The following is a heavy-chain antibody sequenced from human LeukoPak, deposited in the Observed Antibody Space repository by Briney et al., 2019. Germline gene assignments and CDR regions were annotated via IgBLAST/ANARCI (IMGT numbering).Heavy chain of an antibody. V-gene: IGHV1-2*02. Sequence: ASVTVSCKASGYTFTGYYVHWVRQAPGQGLEWMGWINPNSGGTNYAQKFQGRVTMTRDTSSSTAYRELSRLRSDDTAVYYCASTSRGYSYGPLYHLYYWGQGTLVTVSS. CDR3: ASTSRGYSYGPLYHLYY. CDR2: INPNSGGT. J-gene: IGHJ4*02. CDR1: GYTFTGYY. D-gene: IGHD5-18*01.